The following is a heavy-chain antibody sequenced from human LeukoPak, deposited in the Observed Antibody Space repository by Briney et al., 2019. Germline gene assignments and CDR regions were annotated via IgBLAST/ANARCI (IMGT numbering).Heavy chain of an antibody. J-gene: IGHJ6*03. CDR2: IIPIFGTA. Sequence: ASVKVSCKASGGTFSSCAISWVRQAPGQGLEWMGGIIPIFGTANYAQKFQGRVTITADKSTSTAYMELSSLRSEDTAVYYCASSGWYSEIDYFYYMDVWGKGTTVTVSS. CDR1: GGTFSSCA. D-gene: IGHD6-19*01. V-gene: IGHV1-69*06. CDR3: ASSGWYSEIDYFYYMDV.